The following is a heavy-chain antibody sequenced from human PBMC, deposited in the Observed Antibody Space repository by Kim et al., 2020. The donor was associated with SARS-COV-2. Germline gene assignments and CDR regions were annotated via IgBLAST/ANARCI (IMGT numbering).Heavy chain of an antibody. CDR1: GFTFSNAW. CDR2: IKSKTDGGTT. CDR3: TTAMLAAGTVYYYGMDV. Sequence: GGSLRLSCAASGFTFSNAWMSWVRQAPGKGLEWVGRIKSKTDGGTTDYAAPVKGRFTISRDDSKNTLYLQMNSLKTEDTAVYYCTTAMLAAGTVYYYGMDVWGQGTTVTVSS. J-gene: IGHJ6*02. V-gene: IGHV3-15*01. D-gene: IGHD6-13*01.